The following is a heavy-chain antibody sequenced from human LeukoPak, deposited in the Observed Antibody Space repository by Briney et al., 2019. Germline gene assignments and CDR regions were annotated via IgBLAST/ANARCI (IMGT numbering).Heavy chain of an antibody. V-gene: IGHV3-9*01. J-gene: IGHJ6*03. Sequence: GGSLRLSCAASGFTFDDYAMHWVRQAPGKGLEWVSGISWNSGSIGYADSVKGRFTISRDNAKNSLYLQMNSLRAEDTAVYYCARVKYYYDSSGYPGAYYYYMDVWGKGTTVTVSS. D-gene: IGHD3-22*01. CDR3: ARVKYYYDSSGYPGAYYYYMDV. CDR2: ISWNSGSI. CDR1: GFTFDDYA.